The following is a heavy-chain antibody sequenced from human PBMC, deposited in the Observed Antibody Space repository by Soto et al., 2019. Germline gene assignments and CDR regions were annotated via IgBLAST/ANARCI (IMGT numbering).Heavy chain of an antibody. V-gene: IGHV4-4*02. CDR2: VYHSGDT. J-gene: IGHJ4*02. D-gene: IGHD6-13*01. CDR3: ARARSTWTLYYFDS. CDR1: GGSINSSYW. Sequence: QVQLQESDPGLVKPSGTLSLTCAVSGGSINSSYWWSWVRQPPGKGLEWIGEVYHSGDTNYTPSLQSRVTISVDKSRNQLSLKLSSVTAADTDVYYCARARSTWTLYYFDSWGQGTLVTVSS.